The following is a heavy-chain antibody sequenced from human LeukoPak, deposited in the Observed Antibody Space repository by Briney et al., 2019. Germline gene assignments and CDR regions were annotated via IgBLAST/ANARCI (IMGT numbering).Heavy chain of an antibody. V-gene: IGHV3-64*01. D-gene: IGHD6-6*01. Sequence: GGSLRLSCAASGFTFSSYAMHWVRQAPGKGLEYVSAISSNGGSTYYANSVKGRFTISRDNSKNTLYLQMGSLRAEDMAVYYCARGETYSSWYYYYYGMDVWGQGTTVTVS. J-gene: IGHJ6*02. CDR3: ARGETYSSWYYYYYGMDV. CDR1: GFTFSSYA. CDR2: ISSNGGST.